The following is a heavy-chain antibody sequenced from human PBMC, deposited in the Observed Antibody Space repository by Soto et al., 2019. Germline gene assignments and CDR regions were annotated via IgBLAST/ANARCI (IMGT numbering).Heavy chain of an antibody. J-gene: IGHJ6*02. V-gene: IGHV3-23*01. CDR2: ISGSSGST. CDR3: AKGNLFVGATIFGLDV. Sequence: EVQLLESGGGLVQPGGSLRLSCAASGFTFSSYAMTWVRQAPGKGLEWVSGISGSSGSTNYGDSVKGRFTISSDNSKNTLYLQMNSLMAADTALYYCAKGNLFVGATIFGLDVWCQGPTVTVS. D-gene: IGHD1-26*01. CDR1: GFTFSSYA.